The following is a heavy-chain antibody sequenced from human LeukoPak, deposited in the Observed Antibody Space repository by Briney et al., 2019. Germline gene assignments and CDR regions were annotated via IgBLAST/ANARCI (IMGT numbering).Heavy chain of an antibody. J-gene: IGHJ4*02. D-gene: IGHD1-26*01. V-gene: IGHV3-30*02. CDR1: GFTFSSYG. Sequence: AGGSLRLSCAASGFTFSSYGMHWVRQAPGKGLEWVAFIRYDGSNKYYADSVKGRLTISRDNSKNTLYLQMNSLRAEDTAVYYCAKLPSVGSLTYYFDYWGQGTLVTVSS. CDR2: IRYDGSNK. CDR3: AKLPSVGSLTYYFDY.